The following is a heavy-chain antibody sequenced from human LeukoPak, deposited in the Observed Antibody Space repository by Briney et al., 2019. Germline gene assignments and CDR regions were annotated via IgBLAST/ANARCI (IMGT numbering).Heavy chain of an antibody. J-gene: IGHJ4*02. CDR3: ARDTVRGKKQQLRY. CDR2: INPNSGGT. V-gene: IGHV1-2*02. D-gene: IGHD6-13*01. CDR1: GYTFTGYY. Sequence: GASVKVSCKASGYTFTGYYMHWVRQAPGQGREWMGWINPNSGGTNYAQKFQGRVTMTRDTSISTDYMELSRLRSDDTAVYYCARDTVRGKKQQLRYSGQGTLVTVSS.